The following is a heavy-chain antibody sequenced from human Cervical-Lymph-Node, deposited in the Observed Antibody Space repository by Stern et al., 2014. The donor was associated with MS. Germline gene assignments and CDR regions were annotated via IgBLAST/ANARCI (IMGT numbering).Heavy chain of an antibody. D-gene: IGHD3-9*01. CDR2: IYYSGST. J-gene: IGHJ4*02. V-gene: IGHV4-59*01. CDR1: CGSISSYY. Sequence: QVQLQESGPGLVKPSETLSLTCTVSCGSISSYYWSWIRQPPGKGLEWIGYIYYSGSTNYNPSLKSRVTISVDTSKNQFSLKLSSVTAADTAVYYCANYDILTGSDYWGQGTLVTVSS. CDR3: ANYDILTGSDY.